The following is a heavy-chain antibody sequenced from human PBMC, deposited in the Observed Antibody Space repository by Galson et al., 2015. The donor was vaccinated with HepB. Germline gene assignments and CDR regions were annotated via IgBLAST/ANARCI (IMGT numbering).Heavy chain of an antibody. CDR2: IYPGDSDT. Sequence: QSGAEVKKPGESLKISCKGSGYSFTSYWIGWVRQMPGKGLEWMGIIYPGDSDTRYSPSFQGQVTISADKSISTAYLQWSSLKASDTAMYYCARQRDTSNWYGGSAFWGQGTLVTVSS. D-gene: IGHD6-13*01. J-gene: IGHJ4*02. V-gene: IGHV5-51*01. CDR3: ARQRDTSNWYGGSAF. CDR1: GYSFTSYW.